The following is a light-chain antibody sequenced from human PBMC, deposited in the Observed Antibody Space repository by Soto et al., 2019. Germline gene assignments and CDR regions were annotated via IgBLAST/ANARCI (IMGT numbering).Light chain of an antibody. CDR3: CSYAGSSTLVV. Sequence: QSALTQPASVSGSPGQSITISCTGTSSDVGGYNFVSWYQQHPGKAPRLMIYDVNIRPSGVSNRFSGSKSGNTASLTISGLQAEDEANYYCCSYAGSSTLVVFGGGTKLTVL. CDR2: DVN. CDR1: SSDVGGYNF. V-gene: IGLV2-14*03. J-gene: IGLJ2*01.